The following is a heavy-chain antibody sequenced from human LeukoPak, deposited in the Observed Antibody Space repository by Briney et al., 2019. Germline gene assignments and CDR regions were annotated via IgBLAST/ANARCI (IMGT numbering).Heavy chain of an antibody. CDR3: ARDSGTTGEVKFDP. D-gene: IGHD3-10*01. CDR1: AGSISSYY. CDR2: IYSRVT. V-gene: IGHV4-4*07. J-gene: IGHJ5*02. Sequence: PSETLSLTCTVSAGSISSYYLSWIRQPAGKGLEWIGRIYSRVTTYNPSLKSRVTMSADTSRNHVSLTLNSVTAADTAVYYCARDSGTTGEVKFDPWGQGTLVTVSS.